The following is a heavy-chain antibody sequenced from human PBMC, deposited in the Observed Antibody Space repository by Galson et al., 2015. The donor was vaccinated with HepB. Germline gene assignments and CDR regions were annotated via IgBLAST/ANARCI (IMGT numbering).Heavy chain of an antibody. Sequence: LRLSCAASGFTFSDYYMSWIRQTPGKGMEWIGSIYYTGRTFYNPALKSRVTTSVDASKNEVSLKVRSMTAADTGAYFCARQPYINGWLYWYFDVWGRGTLVTVSS. J-gene: IGHJ2*01. D-gene: IGHD6-19*01. CDR2: IYYTGRT. V-gene: IGHV4-38-2*01. CDR3: ARQPYINGWLYWYFDV. CDR1: GFTFSDYY.